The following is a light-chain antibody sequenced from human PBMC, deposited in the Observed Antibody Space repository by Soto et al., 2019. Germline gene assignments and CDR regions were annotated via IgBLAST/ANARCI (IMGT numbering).Light chain of an antibody. V-gene: IGKV3-15*01. CDR2: GAS. CDR3: QQYNNWPRT. J-gene: IGKJ1*01. Sequence: IAMTQSPATLSVSPEDRGTLSCRARQSVGRNLDWYQKKPGKAPRLLIYGASTRATGIPARLSGSGSGTELTLTISSLKHEDFEVYYCQQYNNWPRTFGQGTKVDIK. CDR1: QSVGRN.